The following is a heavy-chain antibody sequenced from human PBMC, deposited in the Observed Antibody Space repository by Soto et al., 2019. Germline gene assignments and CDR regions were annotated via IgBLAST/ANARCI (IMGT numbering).Heavy chain of an antibody. D-gene: IGHD3-10*01. Sequence: QVQLVEFGGGVAQPGRSLRLSCVASGFVFHDHVMHWVRQAPGKVLAWVAGISTDGGKNKYYRESVKGRFTISRDDSENTLYLQMSSVRPEDTAIYYCADDFGSGGNPFSEYFIRWGQGTLVTVSS. CDR2: ISTDGGKNK. CDR3: ADDFGSGGNPFSEYFIR. V-gene: IGHV3-30*18. J-gene: IGHJ1*01. CDR1: GFVFHDHV.